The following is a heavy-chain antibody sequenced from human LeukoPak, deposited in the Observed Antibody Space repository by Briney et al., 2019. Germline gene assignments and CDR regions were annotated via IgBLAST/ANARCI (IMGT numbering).Heavy chain of an antibody. CDR3: ASTYYYDSSGYYLDAFDI. V-gene: IGHV1-8*01. CDR1: GYTFTSYD. Sequence: ASVKVSCKASGYTFTSYDINWVRQATGQGLEWMGWMDPNSGNTGYAQKFQGRVTMTRNTSISRAYMELSSLRSEDTAVYYCASTYYYDSSGYYLDAFDIWGQGTMVTVSS. J-gene: IGHJ3*02. CDR2: MDPNSGNT. D-gene: IGHD3-22*01.